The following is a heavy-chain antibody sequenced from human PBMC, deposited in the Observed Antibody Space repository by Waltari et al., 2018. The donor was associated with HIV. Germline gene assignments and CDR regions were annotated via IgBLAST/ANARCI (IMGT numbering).Heavy chain of an antibody. D-gene: IGHD6-13*01. Sequence: EVQLVESGGGLVKPGGSLRLSCAASGFTFSSYNMNWVRQAPGKGLEWVSFISSSSSYIYYADSVKGRFTISRDNAKNSLNLQMNSLRVEDTAVYYCARDSLRGIGADGNWFDPWGQGTLVTVSS. CDR2: ISSSSSYI. J-gene: IGHJ5*02. V-gene: IGHV3-21*01. CDR1: GFTFSSYN. CDR3: ARDSLRGIGADGNWFDP.